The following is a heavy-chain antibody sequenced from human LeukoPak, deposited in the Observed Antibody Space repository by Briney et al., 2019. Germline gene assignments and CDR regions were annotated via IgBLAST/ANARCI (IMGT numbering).Heavy chain of an antibody. J-gene: IGHJ4*02. V-gene: IGHV3-30*18. D-gene: IGHD3-22*01. Sequence: GRSLRLSCAASGFTFSSYGMHWVRQAPGKGLEWVAVISYDGSNKYYADPVKGRFTISRDNSKNTLYLQMNSLRAEDTAVYYCAKDPDYYGSSGYPDYWGQGTLVTVSS. CDR3: AKDPDYYGSSGYPDY. CDR2: ISYDGSNK. CDR1: GFTFSSYG.